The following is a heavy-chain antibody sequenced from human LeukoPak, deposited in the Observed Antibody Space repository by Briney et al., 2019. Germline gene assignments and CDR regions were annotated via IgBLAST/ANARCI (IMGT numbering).Heavy chain of an antibody. Sequence: ASVKVSCKASGYTFTFYYMHWVRQAPGQGLERMGWINPNSGGTNYAQKFQGRVTMTRDTSISTAYMELSRLRSDDTAVYYCARDATDYYDSSGYYQLNYYYYMDVWGKGTTVTVSS. CDR1: GYTFTFYY. V-gene: IGHV1-2*02. CDR2: INPNSGGT. CDR3: ARDATDYYDSSGYYQLNYYYYMDV. D-gene: IGHD3-22*01. J-gene: IGHJ6*03.